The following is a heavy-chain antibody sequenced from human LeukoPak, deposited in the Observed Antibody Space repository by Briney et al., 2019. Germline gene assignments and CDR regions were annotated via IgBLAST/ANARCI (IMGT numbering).Heavy chain of an antibody. Sequence: SETLSLTCTVSGASMTNYYWAWIRQPPGKGLEWIGYIYYSGSTNYNPSLKSRVTISVDTSKNQFSRKLSSGTAADTAVYYCARGSGYNYYWGQGNLSTGSS. V-gene: IGHV4-59*01. J-gene: IGHJ4*02. CDR3: ARGSGYNYY. CDR1: GASMTNYY. CDR2: IYYSGST. D-gene: IGHD5-12*01.